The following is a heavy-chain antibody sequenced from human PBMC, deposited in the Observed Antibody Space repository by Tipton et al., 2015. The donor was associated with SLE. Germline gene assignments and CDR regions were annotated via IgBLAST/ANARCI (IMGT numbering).Heavy chain of an antibody. CDR1: GGSFSGYY. CDR2: INHSGTT. CDR3: AVAAAGDWYFDL. V-gene: IGHV4-34*01. Sequence: TLSLTCVVHGGSFSGYYWNWIRQPPGKGLEWIGEINHSGTTYYNPSLKSRVTISVDTSTNQFSLKLTSVTAADTAVYYCAVAAAGDWYFDLWGRGTLATVSS. D-gene: IGHD6-13*01. J-gene: IGHJ2*01.